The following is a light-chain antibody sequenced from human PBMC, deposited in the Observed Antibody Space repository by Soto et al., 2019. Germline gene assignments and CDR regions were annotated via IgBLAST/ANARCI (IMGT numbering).Light chain of an antibody. CDR3: RQYGSSGT. CDR1: QSVSSY. J-gene: IGKJ1*01. V-gene: IGKV3-20*01. CDR2: DAS. Sequence: EIVLTQSPATLSCSPGERATLSVRASQSVSSYLAWYQQKPGQAPRLLIYDASNRATGIPDRFSGSGSGTDFTLTISRLEPEDFAVYYCRQYGSSGTFGQGTKVDIK.